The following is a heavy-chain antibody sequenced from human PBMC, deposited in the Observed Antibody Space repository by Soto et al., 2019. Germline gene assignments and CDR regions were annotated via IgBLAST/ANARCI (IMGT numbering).Heavy chain of an antibody. CDR3: AKVGDSSSWYVYYGMDV. J-gene: IGHJ6*02. CDR2: IYHSGGT. V-gene: IGHV4-30-2*01. Sequence: PSETLSLTCAVSGGSISSGGYSWSWIRQPPGKGLEWIGYIYHSGGTYYNPSLKSRVTISVDRSKNQFSLKLSSVTAEDTAVYYCAKVGDSSSWYVYYGMDVWGQGTTVTV. D-gene: IGHD6-13*01. CDR1: GGSISSGGYS.